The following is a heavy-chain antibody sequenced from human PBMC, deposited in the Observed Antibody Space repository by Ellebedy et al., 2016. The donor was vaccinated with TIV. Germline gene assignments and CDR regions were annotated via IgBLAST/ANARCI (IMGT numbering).Heavy chain of an antibody. CDR3: ARRSTDFAFDS. CDR1: GFTFSTYP. D-gene: IGHD3/OR15-3a*01. J-gene: IGHJ4*02. Sequence: PGGSLRLSCAASGFTFSTYPMTWVRQAPGKGLEWVSIFSAHGWTTYYADSVKGRFTISRDNSKNTLFLQMSSLRAEDTAVYFCARRSTDFAFDSWGQGTLVTVSS. CDR2: FSAHGWTT. V-gene: IGHV3-23*01.